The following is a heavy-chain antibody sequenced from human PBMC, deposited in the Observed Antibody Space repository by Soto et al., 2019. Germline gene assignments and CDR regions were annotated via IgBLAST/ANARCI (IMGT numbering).Heavy chain of an antibody. CDR1: GGTFSSYA. V-gene: IGHV1-69*13. Sequence: SVKVSCKASGGTFSSYAISWVRQAPGQGLEWMGGIIPIFGTANYAQKFQGRVTITADESTSTAYMELSSLRSEDTAVYYCARGVAAAGTDEFDYWGQGTLVTGSS. CDR2: IIPIFGTA. CDR3: ARGVAAAGTDEFDY. D-gene: IGHD6-13*01. J-gene: IGHJ4*02.